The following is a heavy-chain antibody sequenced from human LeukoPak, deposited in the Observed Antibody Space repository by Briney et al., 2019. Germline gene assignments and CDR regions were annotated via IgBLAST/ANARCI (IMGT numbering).Heavy chain of an antibody. D-gene: IGHD2-2*01. CDR2: IYPGDSDT. CDR1: GYSFTSYW. J-gene: IGHJ4*02. V-gene: IGHV5-51*01. Sequence: GESLQISCQGSGYSFTSYWIGWVRQMPGKGLEWMGIIYPGDSDTRYSPSFQGQVTISADKSINTAYLQWNSLKASDTAVYFCARHVGFCSSTSCYPFYDYWGQGTLVTVSS. CDR3: ARHVGFCSSTSCYPFYDY.